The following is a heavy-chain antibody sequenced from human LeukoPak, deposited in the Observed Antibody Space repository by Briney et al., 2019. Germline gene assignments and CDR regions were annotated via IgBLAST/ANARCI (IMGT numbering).Heavy chain of an antibody. J-gene: IGHJ6*03. D-gene: IGHD4-17*01. V-gene: IGHV4-59*01. CDR2: IYYSGST. CDR3: ARVFGDSYDYNYMYF. CDR1: GGSISSSY. Sequence: SETLSLTRSVSGGSISSSYWDWTRPQPGKGLEWIESIYYSGSTNYHPSLKSRFTISVDTSKNQFSLKLSSVTAADTDVYYCARVFGDSYDYNYMYFGGKGTTVIVSS.